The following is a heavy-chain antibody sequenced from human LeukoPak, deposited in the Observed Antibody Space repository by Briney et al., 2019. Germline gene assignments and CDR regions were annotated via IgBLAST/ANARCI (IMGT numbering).Heavy chain of an antibody. CDR1: GGSISSSNW. V-gene: IGHV4-4*02. CDR3: ASWVRRDGYNFDY. D-gene: IGHD5-24*01. J-gene: IGHJ4*02. CDR2: IHHSGTT. Sequence: SETLSLTCAVSGGSISSSNWWGWVRQPPGRGLECNGEIHHSGTTNYNPSLKSRVTISVDKSKNQFSLKLSSVTAADTAVYYCASWVRRDGYNFDYWGQGTLVTVSS.